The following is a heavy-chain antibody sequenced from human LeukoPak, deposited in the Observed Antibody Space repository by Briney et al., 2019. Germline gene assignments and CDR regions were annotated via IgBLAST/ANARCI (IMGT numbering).Heavy chain of an antibody. CDR3: AKALNRYSLAAAGPIDY. J-gene: IGHJ4*02. D-gene: IGHD6-13*01. CDR2: ISGSGGST. CDR1: GFTFSSYA. V-gene: IGHV3-23*01. Sequence: GGSRRLSCAASGFTFSSYAMSWVRQAPGKGLEWVSAISGSGGSTYYADSVKGRFTISRDNSKNTLYLQMNSLRAEDTAVYYCAKALNRYSLAAAGPIDYWGQGTLVTVSS.